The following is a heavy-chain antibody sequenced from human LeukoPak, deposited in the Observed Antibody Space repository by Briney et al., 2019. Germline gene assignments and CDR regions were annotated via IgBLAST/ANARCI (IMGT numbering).Heavy chain of an antibody. CDR1: GGSFSGYY. CDR3: ARVRTQRGAQADY. CDR2: INHSGST. Sequence: SETLSLACAVYGGSFSGYYWSWIRQPPGKGLEWIGEINHSGSTNYNPSLKSRVTISVDTSKNQFSLKLSSVTAADTAVYYCARVRTQRGAQADYWGQGTLVTVSS. J-gene: IGHJ4*02. D-gene: IGHD1-14*01. V-gene: IGHV4-34*01.